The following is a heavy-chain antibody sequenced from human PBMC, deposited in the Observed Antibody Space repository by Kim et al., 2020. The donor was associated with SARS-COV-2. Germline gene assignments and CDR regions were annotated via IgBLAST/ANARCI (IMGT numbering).Heavy chain of an antibody. CDR3: ARAPSHSGYNWNDVDEPGGYYYGMDV. Sequence: ASVKVSCKASGYTFTSYGISWVRQAPGQGLEWMGWISAYNGNTNYAQKLQGRVTMTTDTSTSTAYMELRSLRSDDTAVYYCARAPSHSGYNWNDVDEPGGYYYGMDVWGQGTTVTVSS. D-gene: IGHD1-20*01. CDR1: GYTFTSYG. J-gene: IGHJ6*02. CDR2: ISAYNGNT. V-gene: IGHV1-18*01.